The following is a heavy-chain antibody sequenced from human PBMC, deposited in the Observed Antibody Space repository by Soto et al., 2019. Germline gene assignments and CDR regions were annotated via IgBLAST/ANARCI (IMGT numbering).Heavy chain of an antibody. J-gene: IGHJ6*02. CDR1: GYTFTSYG. D-gene: IGHD3-3*01. Sequence: GAPAEVSCKASGYTFTSYGISWVRQAPGQGLEWMGWISAYNGNTNYAQKLQGRVTMTTDTSTSTAYMELRSLRSDDTAVYYCAREVGAYDFWSGYRYYGMDVWGQGTTVTVSS. CDR3: AREVGAYDFWSGYRYYGMDV. CDR2: ISAYNGNT. V-gene: IGHV1-18*01.